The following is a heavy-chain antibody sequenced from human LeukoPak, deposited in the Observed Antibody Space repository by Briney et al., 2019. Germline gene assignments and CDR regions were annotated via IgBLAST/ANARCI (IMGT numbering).Heavy chain of an antibody. Sequence: GGSLRLSCAASGFTFSSYGMHWVRQAPGKGLEWVAFIRYDGSNKYYADSVKGRFTISRDNSKNTLYLQMNSLRAEDTAVYYCAKRGTVTTFGHCDYWGQGTLVTVSS. D-gene: IGHD4-17*01. CDR2: IRYDGSNK. CDR3: AKRGTVTTFGHCDY. CDR1: GFTFSSYG. V-gene: IGHV3-30*02. J-gene: IGHJ4*02.